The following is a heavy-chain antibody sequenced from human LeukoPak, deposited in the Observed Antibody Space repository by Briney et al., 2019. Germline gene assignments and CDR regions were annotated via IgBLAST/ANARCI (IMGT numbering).Heavy chain of an antibody. J-gene: IGHJ4*02. CDR2: INHSGST. D-gene: IGHD3-22*01. CDR3: ARGTRCYDSSGYWPFDY. V-gene: IGHV4-34*01. Sequence: PSETLSLTCAVYGGSFSGYYWSWIRQPPGEGLEWIGEINHSGSTNYNPSLKSRVTISVDTSKNRFSLKLSSVTAADTAVYYCARGTRCYDSSGYWPFDYWGQGTLVTVSS. CDR1: GGSFSGYY.